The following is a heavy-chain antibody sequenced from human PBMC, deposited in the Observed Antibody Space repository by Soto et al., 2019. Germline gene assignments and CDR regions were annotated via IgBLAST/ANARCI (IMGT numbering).Heavy chain of an antibody. J-gene: IGHJ6*03. Sequence: LETLSLTCTVSGGSISSYYWSWIRQPPGKGLEWIGYIYYSGSTNYNPSLKSRVTISVDTSKNQLSLKLSSVTAADTAVYYCARLSALVAPTNYYYYYMDVWGKGTTVTVSS. CDR3: ARLSALVAPTNYYYYYMDV. V-gene: IGHV4-59*08. D-gene: IGHD2-15*01. CDR2: IYYSGST. CDR1: GGSISSYY.